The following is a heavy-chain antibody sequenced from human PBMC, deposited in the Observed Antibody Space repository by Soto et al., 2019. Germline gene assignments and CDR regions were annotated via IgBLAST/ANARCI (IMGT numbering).Heavy chain of an antibody. J-gene: IGHJ5*02. CDR1: GGSISSSSYY. CDR2: IYYSGST. CDR3: ARQWPGGIFNWFDP. D-gene: IGHD3-16*01. Sequence: SETLSLTCTVSGGSISSSSYYWGWIRQPPGKGLEWIGSIYYSGSTYYNPSLKSRVTISVDTSKNQFSLKLSSVTAADTAVYYCARQWPGGIFNWFDPWGQGTLVTVSS. V-gene: IGHV4-39*01.